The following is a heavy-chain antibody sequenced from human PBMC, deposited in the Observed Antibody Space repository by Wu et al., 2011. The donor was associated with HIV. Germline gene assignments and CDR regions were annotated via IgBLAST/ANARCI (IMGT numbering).Heavy chain of an antibody. CDR2: K. D-gene: IGHD1-26*01. J-gene: IGHJ3*01. Sequence: KYHADSVKGRFTISRDNSKNTLYLQMNSLRPEDTAVYSCASAVYSGSHGAFDFWGQGTMVIVSA. CDR3: ASAVYSGSHGAFDF. V-gene: IGHV3-30*03.